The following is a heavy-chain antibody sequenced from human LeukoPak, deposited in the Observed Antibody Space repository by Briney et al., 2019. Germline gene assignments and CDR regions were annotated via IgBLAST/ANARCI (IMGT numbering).Heavy chain of an antibody. CDR1: GGTFSSYA. J-gene: IGHJ5*02. CDR2: IIPIFGTA. D-gene: IGHD1-1*01. V-gene: IGHV1-69*13. CDR3: ARSMEMARFDP. Sequence: SVNVSFKASGGTFSSYAISWVRQAPGQGLEWMGGIIPIFGTANYAQKFQGRVTITADESTSTAYMELSSLRSEDTAVYYCARSMEMARFDPWGQGTLVTVSS.